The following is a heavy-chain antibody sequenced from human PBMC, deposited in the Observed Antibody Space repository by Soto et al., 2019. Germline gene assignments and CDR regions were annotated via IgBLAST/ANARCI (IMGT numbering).Heavy chain of an antibody. CDR2: INHSGST. V-gene: IGHV4-34*01. J-gene: IGHJ4*02. CDR1: GGSFSGYY. D-gene: IGHD6-19*01. CDR3: ARTIAVAGTGNFDY. Sequence: SETLSLTCAVYGGSFSGYYWSWIRQPPGKGLEWIGEINHSGSTNYNPSLKSRVTISVDTSKNQFSLKLSSVTAADTAVYYCARTIAVAGTGNFDYWGQGTLVTVSS.